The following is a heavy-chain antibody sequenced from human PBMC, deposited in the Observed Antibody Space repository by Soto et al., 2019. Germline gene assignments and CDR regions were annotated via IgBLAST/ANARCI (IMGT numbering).Heavy chain of an antibody. D-gene: IGHD6-13*01. CDR2: IIPMFAKT. Sequence: QVQLVQSGAEVKKTGSSVTVSCKVSGGTFSGTAINWVRQAPGQGHEWMGGIIPMFAKTHFAPKFQGRVALTADDSTGTAYIQLNSLTSGDTAVYLCVSATHNSRIKFIHWCQGTRVSVSS. CDR3: VSATHNSRIKFIH. V-gene: IGHV1-69*01. CDR1: GGTFSGTA. J-gene: IGHJ4*02.